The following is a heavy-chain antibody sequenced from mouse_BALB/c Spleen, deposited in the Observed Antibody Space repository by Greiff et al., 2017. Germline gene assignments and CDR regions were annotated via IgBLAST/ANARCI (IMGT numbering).Heavy chain of an antibody. V-gene: IGHV5-12-2*01. D-gene: IGHD1-1*01. CDR3: ARHSQYYGYFDY. Sequence: EVQRVESGGGLVQPGGSLKLSCAASGFTFSSYTMSWVRQTPEKRLEWVAYISNGGGSTYYPDTVKGRFTISRDNAKNTLYLQMSSLKSEDTAMYYCARHSQYYGYFDYWGQGTTLTVSS. CDR2: ISNGGGST. J-gene: IGHJ2*01. CDR1: GFTFSSYT.